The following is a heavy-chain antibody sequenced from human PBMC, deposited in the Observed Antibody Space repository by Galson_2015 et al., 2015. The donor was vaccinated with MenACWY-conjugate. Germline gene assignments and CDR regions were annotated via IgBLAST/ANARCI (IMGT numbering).Heavy chain of an antibody. V-gene: IGHV4-34*01. CDR1: DGSLTGAS. J-gene: IGHJ6*02. CDR2: INHVGDT. CDR3: ARLVTRGITIFGAHPRASYGLDV. Sequence: SETLSLTCGVHDGSLTGASWSWIRQPPGKGLEWIGEINHVGDTDYNPSLRGRVTISLDTSKNQFSLRLRSVTAADTAVYYCARLVTRGITIFGAHPRASYGLDVWGQGTTVIVSS. D-gene: IGHD3-3*01.